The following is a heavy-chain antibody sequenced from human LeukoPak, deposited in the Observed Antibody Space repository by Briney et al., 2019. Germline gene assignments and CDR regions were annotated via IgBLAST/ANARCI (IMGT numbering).Heavy chain of an antibody. CDR3: ARRLLWFGELFGDDAFDI. CDR1: GYSFTSYW. CDR2: IYPGDSDT. J-gene: IGHJ3*02. D-gene: IGHD3-10*01. Sequence: GESLKISCKGSGYSFTSYWIGWVRQMPGKGLEWMGIIYPGDSDTRYSPSFQGQVTISADKSISTAYLQWSSLKASDTAMYYCARRLLWFGELFGDDAFDIWGQGTMVTVSS. V-gene: IGHV5-51*01.